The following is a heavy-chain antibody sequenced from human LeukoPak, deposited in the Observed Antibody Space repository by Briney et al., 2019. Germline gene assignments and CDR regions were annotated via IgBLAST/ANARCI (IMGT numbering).Heavy chain of an antibody. D-gene: IGHD5-24*01. CDR2: ISGSGGST. Sequence: GGSLRLSCAASGFTFSSYAMSWVRQAPGKGLEWVSAISGSGGSTYYADSVKGRFTISRDISRNTVHLQMNSLRAGDTAVYYCARDPHGYNSYFDYWGQGTLVTVSS. V-gene: IGHV3-23*01. CDR1: GFTFSSYA. J-gene: IGHJ4*02. CDR3: ARDPHGYNSYFDY.